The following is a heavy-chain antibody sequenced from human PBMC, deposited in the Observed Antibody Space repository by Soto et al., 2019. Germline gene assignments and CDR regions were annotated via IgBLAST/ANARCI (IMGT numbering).Heavy chain of an antibody. J-gene: IGHJ4*02. V-gene: IGHV3-7*05. Sequence: EVQLVESGGGLVQPGGSLRLSCTASGFTFSSYYMTWVRQARGKGLEWVANIKEDGSERYYVDSVGGRFTISRDNAKNSLFLQMNSLRVEDTAVYYCARTGASHYWGQGTLVTVSS. CDR3: ARTGASHY. D-gene: IGHD1-1*01. CDR1: GFTFSSYY. CDR2: IKEDGSER.